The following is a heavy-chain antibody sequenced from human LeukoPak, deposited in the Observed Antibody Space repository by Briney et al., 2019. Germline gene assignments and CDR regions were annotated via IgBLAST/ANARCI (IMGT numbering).Heavy chain of an antibody. J-gene: IGHJ4*02. V-gene: IGHV1-2*02. CDR2: INPSSGGT. CDR3: AVPPHCSSTSCYNGFDY. D-gene: IGHD2-2*02. CDR1: GYTFTGYY. Sequence: ASVKVSCKASGYTFTGYYMHWVRQAPGQGLEWMGWINPSSGGTNYAQKFQGRVTMTRDTSISTAYMELSRLRSDDTAVYYCAVPPHCSSTSCYNGFDYWGQGTLVTVSS.